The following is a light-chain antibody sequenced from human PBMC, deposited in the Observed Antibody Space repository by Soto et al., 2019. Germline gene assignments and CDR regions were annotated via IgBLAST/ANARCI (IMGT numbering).Light chain of an antibody. CDR3: QQSYSTPYT. CDR1: QSISSY. Sequence: DIQMTQSPSSLSASVGDRVTITCRASQSISSYLNWYQQKPGKVPKLLIYAASSLQSGVQSRFSGNGSGTDFTLTISSLQPEDFATYYCQQSYSTPYTFGQGTQLAIK. J-gene: IGKJ2*01. V-gene: IGKV1-39*01. CDR2: AAS.